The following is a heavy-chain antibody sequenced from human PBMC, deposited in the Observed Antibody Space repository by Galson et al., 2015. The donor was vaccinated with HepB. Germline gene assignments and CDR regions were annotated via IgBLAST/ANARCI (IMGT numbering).Heavy chain of an antibody. J-gene: IGHJ4*02. D-gene: IGHD2-8*01. Sequence: SLRLSCAASGFTSSNYPMHWVRQAPGKGLEYVSAISRSGDRTYYADSVKGRFTISRDHSKSTMYLQMNNLRPEDTAVYYCIMEFPGGDYWGQGTLVTVSS. V-gene: IGHV3-64D*06. CDR3: IMEFPGGDY. CDR1: GFTSSNYP. CDR2: ISRSGDRT.